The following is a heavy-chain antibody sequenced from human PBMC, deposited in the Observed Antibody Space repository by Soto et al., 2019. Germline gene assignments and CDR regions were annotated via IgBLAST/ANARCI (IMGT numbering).Heavy chain of an antibody. CDR1: GFTFTRYS. J-gene: IGHJ4*02. CDR2: ISSTTHYI. Sequence: EVQLVESGGGLVKPRGSLRLSCAASGFTFTRYSMNWVRQAPGKGLEWVSSISSTTHYIYYADSMRGRFTISRDNAKNAVYLEMNSLRAEDTAVYYCARESEDLTSNFDYWGQGTLVTVSS. V-gene: IGHV3-21*06. CDR3: ARESEDLTSNFDY.